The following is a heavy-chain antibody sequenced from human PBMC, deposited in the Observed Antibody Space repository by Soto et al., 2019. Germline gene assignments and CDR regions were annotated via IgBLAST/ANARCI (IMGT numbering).Heavy chain of an antibody. Sequence: EVQLLESGGGLVQPGGSLRLSCAASGFTFSSYAMSWVRQAPGKGLEWVSAISGSGGSTYYADSVTGRFTISRDNSKNTLYLHMNSVRAEDTAVYYCAKSYSKVVVPAAYYCDYWGQGTLVTVSS. V-gene: IGHV3-23*01. CDR2: ISGSGGST. D-gene: IGHD2-2*01. CDR3: AKSYSKVVVPAAYYCDY. J-gene: IGHJ4*02. CDR1: GFTFSSYA.